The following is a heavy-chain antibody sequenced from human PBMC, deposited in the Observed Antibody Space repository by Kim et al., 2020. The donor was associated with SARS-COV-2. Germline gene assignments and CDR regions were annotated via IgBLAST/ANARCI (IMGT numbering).Heavy chain of an antibody. CDR1: GFTFSSYW. Sequence: GWSLRLSCAASGFTFSSYWMHWVRQAPGKGLVWVSHINSDGSSTTYADSVKGRFTISRDNAKNTLYLQMNSLRAEDTAVYYCTGVVDFDYWGQGTLVTVSS. J-gene: IGHJ4*02. CDR3: TGVVDFDY. V-gene: IGHV3-74*01. D-gene: IGHD2-15*01. CDR2: INSDGSST.